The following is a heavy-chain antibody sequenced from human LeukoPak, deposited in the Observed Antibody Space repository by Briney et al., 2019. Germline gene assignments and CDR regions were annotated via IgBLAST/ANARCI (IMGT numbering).Heavy chain of an antibody. CDR2: IYYSGTT. CDR1: GGSISNYY. V-gene: IGHV4-59*08. D-gene: IGHD3-10*01. J-gene: IGHJ4*02. CDR3: AGFTFFRGVITFDY. Sequence: SETLSLTCTVSGGSISNYYWNWIRQPPGKGLELIGYIYYSGTTNYNPSLKSRVGMSVDTSKNQFSLKLSSVTAADTAVYSCAGFTFFRGVITFDYWGQGTLVTVSS.